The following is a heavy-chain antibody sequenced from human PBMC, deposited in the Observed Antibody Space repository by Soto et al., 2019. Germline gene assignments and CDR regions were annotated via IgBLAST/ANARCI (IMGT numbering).Heavy chain of an antibody. CDR2: IKEDGSYK. CDR3: AKGRSYYYYYGVDV. J-gene: IGHJ6*02. V-gene: IGHV3-7*03. Sequence: PEGSLRLSCAASGFTFSSYWMSWVRQAPGKGPEWVANIKEDGSYKIYVDSVKGRFTISRDNSKSTLYLQMNSLRAEDTALYYCAKGRSYYYYYGVDVWGQGTTVTVSS. CDR1: GFTFSSYW.